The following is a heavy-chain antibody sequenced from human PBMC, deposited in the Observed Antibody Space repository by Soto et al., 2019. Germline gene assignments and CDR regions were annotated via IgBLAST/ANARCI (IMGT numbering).Heavy chain of an antibody. CDR2: IKQDGSEK. CDR3: ASSNFMITFGGVIDHFDY. CDR1: GFTFSSYW. J-gene: IGHJ4*02. Sequence: GGSLRLSCAASGFTFSSYWMSWVRQAPGKGLEWVANIKQDGSEKYYVDSVKGRFTISRDNAKNSLYLQMNSLRAEDTAVYYCASSNFMITFGGVIDHFDYWGQGTLVTVSS. D-gene: IGHD3-16*02. V-gene: IGHV3-7*01.